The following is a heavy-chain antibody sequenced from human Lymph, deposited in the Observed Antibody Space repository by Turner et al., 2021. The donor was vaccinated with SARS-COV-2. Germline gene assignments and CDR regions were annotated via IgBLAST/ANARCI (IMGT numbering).Heavy chain of an antibody. CDR1: GSTLTELS. V-gene: IGHV1-24*01. CDR2: FDLEDAET. J-gene: IGHJ4*02. D-gene: IGHD6-19*01. CDR3: AIGSSKPQWLDLFWY. Sequence: QVQLVQSGAEVKKPGASVKVSCKVSGSTLTELSMHWVRQAPGKGLEWMGGFDLEDAETIYAQKFQGRVTMTEDTSTDTPYMELSSLRSEDTAVYYCAIGSSKPQWLDLFWYWGQGTLVTVSS.